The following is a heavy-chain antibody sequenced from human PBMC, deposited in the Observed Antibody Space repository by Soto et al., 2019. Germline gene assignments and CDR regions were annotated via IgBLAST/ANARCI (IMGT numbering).Heavy chain of an antibody. Sequence: EVQLVESGGGLVQPGGSLRLSRAASGLIFSNYKMHWVRQAPGKGLVWVSRISTDGSITDYADSVKGRFTVSRDNAKNTLYLQMNSLRVDDTAVYYCARDTNGLHYWGQGTLVTVSS. V-gene: IGHV3-74*01. CDR3: ARDTNGLHY. D-gene: IGHD2-8*01. CDR1: GLIFSNYK. J-gene: IGHJ4*02. CDR2: ISTDGSIT.